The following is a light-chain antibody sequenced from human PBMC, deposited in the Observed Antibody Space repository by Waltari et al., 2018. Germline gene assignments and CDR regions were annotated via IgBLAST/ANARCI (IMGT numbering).Light chain of an antibody. Sequence: QSALTQPRSVSGSPGQSVPISCTGPSSDVGGYNYVSWYHQHPGKAPKLMIHDVNKRPSGVPDRFSGSKSGNTASLTISGLQAEDEADYYCCSYAGSYIFGVFGGGTKLTVL. J-gene: IGLJ2*01. CDR2: DVN. V-gene: IGLV2-11*01. CDR3: CSYAGSYIFGV. CDR1: SSDVGGYNY.